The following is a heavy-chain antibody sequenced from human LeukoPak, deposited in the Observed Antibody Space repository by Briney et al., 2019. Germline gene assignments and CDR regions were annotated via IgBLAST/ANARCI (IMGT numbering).Heavy chain of an antibody. J-gene: IGHJ2*01. CDR1: GFTFSSYW. Sequence: PGGSLRLSCAASGFTFSSYWMHWVRQAPGKGLVWVSRINSDGSSTSYADSVKGRFTISRDNAKNTLYLQMNSLRAEDTAVYYCARAPNDVVSPHFDLWAVAPWSLSPQ. CDR3: ARAPNDVVSPHFDL. V-gene: IGHV3-74*01. CDR2: INSDGSST. D-gene: IGHD2-21*01.